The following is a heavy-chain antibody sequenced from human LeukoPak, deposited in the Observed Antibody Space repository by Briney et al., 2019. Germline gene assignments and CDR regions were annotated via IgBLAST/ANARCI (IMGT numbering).Heavy chain of an antibody. CDR3: ARYCGGDCYSMDV. D-gene: IGHD2-21*01. CDR1: GFTFSSYW. CDR2: IKQDGSEK. J-gene: IGHJ6*02. V-gene: IGHV3-7*01. Sequence: GGSLRLSCAASGFTFSSYWMSWVRQVPGKGLQWVANIKQDGSEKDYVDSVKGRFTISRDNAKNSLYLQMNSLRAEDTAIYYCARYCGGDCYSMDVWGQGTTVTVSS.